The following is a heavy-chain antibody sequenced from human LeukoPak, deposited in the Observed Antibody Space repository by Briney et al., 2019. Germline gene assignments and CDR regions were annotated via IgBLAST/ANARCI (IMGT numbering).Heavy chain of an antibody. CDR1: GGTFSSYA. CDR2: IIPIFGTA. D-gene: IGHD6-13*01. V-gene: IGHV1-69*05. J-gene: IGHJ6*03. CDR3: ARDRALDIAAAGPLYYYYYMDV. Sequence: SEKVSCKASGGTFSSYAISWVGQAPGQGLEWMGGIIPIFGTANYAQKFQGRVTITTDESTSTAYMELSSLRSEDTAVYYCARDRALDIAAAGPLYYYYYMDVWGKGTTVTVSS.